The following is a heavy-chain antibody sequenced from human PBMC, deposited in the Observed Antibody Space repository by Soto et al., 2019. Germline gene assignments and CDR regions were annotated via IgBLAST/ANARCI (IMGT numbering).Heavy chain of an antibody. D-gene: IGHD6-19*01. J-gene: IGHJ6*02. CDR1: GFAFDVYS. CDR2: ISHDGKNK. Sequence: GGSLRLSCAASGFAFDVYSMQWVRQAPGKGLEWVAVISHDGKNKYYADSVKGRFNFSRDNAKNTLYLQMDRLREEDTAVYYCAKDRGSSGWNRIYYFYGMDVWRQRTTVTVSS. V-gene: IGHV3-30*18. CDR3: AKDRGSSGWNRIYYFYGMDV.